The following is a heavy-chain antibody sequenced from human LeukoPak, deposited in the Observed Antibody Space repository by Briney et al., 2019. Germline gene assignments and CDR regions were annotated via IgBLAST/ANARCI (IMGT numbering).Heavy chain of an antibody. CDR2: IYYSGST. CDR3: ARADIVVVPAARPSYYMDV. D-gene: IGHD2-2*01. V-gene: IGHV4-59*01. CDR1: GGSISSYY. J-gene: IGHJ6*03. Sequence: SETLSLTCNVSGGSISSYYWSWIRQPPGKGLEWIGYIYYSGSTNYNPSLKSRVTISVDTSKNQFSLKLSSVTAADTAVYYCARADIVVVPAARPSYYMDVWGKGTTVTVSS.